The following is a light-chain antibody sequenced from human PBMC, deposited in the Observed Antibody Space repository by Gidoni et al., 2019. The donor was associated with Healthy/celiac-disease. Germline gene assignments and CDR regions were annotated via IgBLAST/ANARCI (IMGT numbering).Light chain of an antibody. CDR1: SSDVGGYNY. CDR3: SSYTSSSTV. Sequence: QSALTRPAFVSGSPGQSITISCTGTSSDVGGYNYVSWYQQHPGKAPKPMIYEVSNRPSGVSNRFSGSKSGNTASLTISGLQAEDEADYYCSSYTSSSTVFGGGTKLTVL. J-gene: IGLJ2*01. CDR2: EVS. V-gene: IGLV2-14*01.